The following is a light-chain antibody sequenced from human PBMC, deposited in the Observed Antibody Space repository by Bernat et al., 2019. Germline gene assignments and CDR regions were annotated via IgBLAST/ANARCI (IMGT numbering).Light chain of an antibody. CDR2: GNN. Sequence: QSVLTQPPSVSGAPGQRVTISCTGSSSNIGAGYEVHWYQQLPGAAPKLLIYGNNNRPSGVPDRFSGSKSGTSASLAITGLQAEDEADYYCQSYGSSLSQSYDSSLSGWVFGGGTKLTVL. J-gene: IGLJ3*02. CDR3: QSYGSSLSQSYDSSLSGWV. V-gene: IGLV1-40*01. CDR1: SSNIGAGYE.